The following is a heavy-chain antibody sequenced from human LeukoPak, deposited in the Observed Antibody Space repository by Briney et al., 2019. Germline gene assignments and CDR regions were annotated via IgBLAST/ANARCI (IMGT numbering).Heavy chain of an antibody. Sequence: GGSLRLSCAGSGFTFAKYGMYWVRQAPGKGLEWVAVLSFDEITNYFGDSVRGRFTISRDNSKNTLYLQMNSLRAEDTAVYYLANPQIRGRKALVSERNSWGHGPRVIVPS. D-gene: IGHD3-3*02. CDR3: ANPQIRGRKALVSERNS. CDR1: GFTFAKYG. J-gene: IGHJ5*01. V-gene: IGHV3-30*18. CDR2: LSFDEITN.